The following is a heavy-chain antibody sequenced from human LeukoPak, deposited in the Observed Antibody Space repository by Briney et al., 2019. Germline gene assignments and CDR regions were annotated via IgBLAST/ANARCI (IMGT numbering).Heavy chain of an antibody. J-gene: IGHJ3*02. V-gene: IGHV1-2*02. CDR2: INPYSGDT. D-gene: IGHD3-10*01. CDR3: ARALMVRGFPEAFDI. Sequence: ASVKVSCKASGYTFTGYHLHWMRQAPGQGLEWMGWINPYSGDTNFVQWFQGRVTMTRDTSISTAYMELSRPRSDDTAVYYCARALMVRGFPEAFDIWGQGTMVTVSS. CDR1: GYTFTGYH.